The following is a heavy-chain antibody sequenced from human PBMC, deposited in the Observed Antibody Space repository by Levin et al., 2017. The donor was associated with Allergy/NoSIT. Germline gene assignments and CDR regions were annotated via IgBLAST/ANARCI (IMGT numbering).Heavy chain of an antibody. Sequence: LRLSCAISGDSVSNNNAAWNWIRQSPSRGLEWLGRTYYRSKWFNDYALSVKSRITINPDTSKNQFSLQMNSVTPEDTAVYYCVRDWHGFDRWGQGTLVTVSS. CDR2: TYYRSKWFN. CDR1: GDSVSNNNAA. CDR3: VRDWHGFDR. J-gene: IGHJ4*02. V-gene: IGHV6-1*01.